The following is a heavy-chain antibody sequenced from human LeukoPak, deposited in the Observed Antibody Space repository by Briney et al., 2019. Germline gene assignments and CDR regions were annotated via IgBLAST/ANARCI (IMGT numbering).Heavy chain of an antibody. CDR1: GYTFTSYD. J-gene: IGHJ5*02. D-gene: IGHD3-3*01. Sequence: ASVKVSCKASGYTFTSYDIHWVRQATGQGLEWVGWINPNSGGTNYAQKFQGRVTMTRDTSISTAYMELSRLRSDDTAVYYCARAPHQLRFLEWSPDGWFDPWGQGTLVTVSS. CDR3: ARAPHQLRFLEWSPDGWFDP. CDR2: INPNSGGT. V-gene: IGHV1-2*02.